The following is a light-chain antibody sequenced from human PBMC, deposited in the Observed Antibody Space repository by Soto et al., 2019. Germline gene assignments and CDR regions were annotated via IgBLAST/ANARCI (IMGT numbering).Light chain of an antibody. CDR3: QVYGPSPPIT. V-gene: IGKV3-20*01. J-gene: IGKJ5*01. Sequence: EIVLTQSPGTLSVSPGERATLSCSASQSVSSYLAWYQQQPGQAPRLVMFGASGRATGIPDRFTGSGSGTDFTLTISRLEPEDFAVLYCQVYGPSPPITFGQGTRLELK. CDR1: QSVSSY. CDR2: GAS.